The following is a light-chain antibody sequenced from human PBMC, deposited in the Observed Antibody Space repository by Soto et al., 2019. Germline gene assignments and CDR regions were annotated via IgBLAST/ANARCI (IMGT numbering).Light chain of an antibody. Sequence: ENVMTKSPATLSVSPGERATLSCRASENIYTNLAWYQQKPGQAPRLLFYGASTRATGLPARFSGTGSGTEFTLTINSLQAEDSAVYYCQQYYNWPRTFGHGTRLEI. V-gene: IGKV3-15*01. CDR2: GAS. CDR1: ENIYTN. J-gene: IGKJ5*01. CDR3: QQYYNWPRT.